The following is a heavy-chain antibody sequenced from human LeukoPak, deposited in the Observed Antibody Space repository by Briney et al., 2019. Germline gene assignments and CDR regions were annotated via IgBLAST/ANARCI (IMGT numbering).Heavy chain of an antibody. Sequence: PSETLSLTCTVSGGSISSGGYYWSWIRQPPGKGLEWIGYIYHSGSTYYNPSLKSRVTISVDTSKNQFSLKLSSVTAADTAVNYCARAGAEWEPYPWRWFDPWGQGTLVTVSS. J-gene: IGHJ5*02. CDR1: GGSISSGGYY. CDR2: IYHSGST. V-gene: IGHV4-30-2*01. CDR3: ARAGAEWEPYPWRWFDP. D-gene: IGHD1-26*01.